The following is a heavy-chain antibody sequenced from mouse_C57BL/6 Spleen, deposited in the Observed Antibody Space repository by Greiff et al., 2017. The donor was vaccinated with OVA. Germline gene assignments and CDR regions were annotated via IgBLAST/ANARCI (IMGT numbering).Heavy chain of an antibody. V-gene: IGHV5-17*01. CDR1: GFTFSDYG. D-gene: IGHD1-1*01. CDR2: ISSGSSTI. Sequence: EVKLVESGGGLVKPGGSLKLSCAASGFTFSDYGMHWVRQAPEKGLEWVAYISSGSSTIYYADTVKGRFTISRDNAKNTLFLQMTSLRSEDTAMYYCARAHYYGTYYYAMDYWGQGTSVTVSS. CDR3: ARAHYYGTYYYAMDY. J-gene: IGHJ4*01.